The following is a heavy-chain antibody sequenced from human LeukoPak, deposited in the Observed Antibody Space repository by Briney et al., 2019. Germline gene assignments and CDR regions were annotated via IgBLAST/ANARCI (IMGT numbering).Heavy chain of an antibody. D-gene: IGHD5-18*01. J-gene: IGHJ4*02. Sequence: GASVTVSYKASGYTFTNYAMHWVRQAPGHTLEWMGWINAGNGNTKYSQKFQGRVTITRDTSASAAYMELSSLRSEDTAVYYCARESEGGYSYGGGGYWGQGTLVTVSS. V-gene: IGHV1-3*01. CDR2: INAGNGNT. CDR1: GYTFTNYA. CDR3: ARESEGGYSYGGGGY.